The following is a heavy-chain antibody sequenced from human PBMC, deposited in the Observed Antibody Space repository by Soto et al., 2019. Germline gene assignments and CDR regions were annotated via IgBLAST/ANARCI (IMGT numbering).Heavy chain of an antibody. D-gene: IGHD3-10*01. V-gene: IGHV1-18*01. J-gene: IGHJ3*02. CDR1: GYTFTSYG. CDR3: ARDRGVLWFGELRGYDPFHI. Sequence: ASVKVSCKASGYTFTSYGISWVRQAPGQGLERMGWISAYNGNTNYAQKLQGRVTMTTDTSTSTAYMELRSLRSDDTAVYYCARDRGVLWFGELRGYDPFHIWGQGTMVTVSS. CDR2: ISAYNGNT.